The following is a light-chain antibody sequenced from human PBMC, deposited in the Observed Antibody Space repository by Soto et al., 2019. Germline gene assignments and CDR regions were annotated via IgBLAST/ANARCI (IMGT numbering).Light chain of an antibody. CDR1: QSISNY. V-gene: IGKV1-16*01. Sequence: DIQMTQSPSSLSASVGDRVTITCRASQSISNYLHWYQQKTGKGPKVLIYSASSIQSGVPSRFNGSGSGTEFTLTISSLQPDDFATYYCQQYNSYSEAFGQGTKVDIK. CDR3: QQYNSYSEA. J-gene: IGKJ1*01. CDR2: SAS.